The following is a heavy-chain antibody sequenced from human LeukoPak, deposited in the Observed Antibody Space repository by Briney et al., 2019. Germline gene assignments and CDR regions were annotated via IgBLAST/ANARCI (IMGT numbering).Heavy chain of an antibody. Sequence: ASVKVSCKASGYSFTDHYIHWVRQAPGQGLEWMGWINPNSGDTKYAQKFQGRVTMTRDTSITTAYMELSRLRSDDTAVYYCARGPSGYHNPGGQGTLVTVSS. CDR3: ARGPSGYHNP. J-gene: IGHJ4*02. D-gene: IGHD5-12*01. CDR1: GYSFTDHY. V-gene: IGHV1-2*02. CDR2: INPNSGDT.